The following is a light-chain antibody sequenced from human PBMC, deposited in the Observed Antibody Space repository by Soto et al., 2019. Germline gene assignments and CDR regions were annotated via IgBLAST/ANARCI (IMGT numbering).Light chain of an antibody. CDR3: QQSYSTLSIS. CDR2: AAS. Sequence: DIQMTQSPSSLSSSVGARVTITCRASESISRHLNWYQQKPGKAPNLLIYAASTLQNGVPSRFSGSGSGTDFTLTISSLQPEDFATYYCQQSYSTLSISFGQGTRLDIK. CDR1: ESISRH. V-gene: IGKV1-39*01. J-gene: IGKJ5*01.